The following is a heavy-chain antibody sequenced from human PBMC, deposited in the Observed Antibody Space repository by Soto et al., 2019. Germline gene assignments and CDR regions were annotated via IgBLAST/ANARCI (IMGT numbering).Heavy chain of an antibody. CDR2: ISSSGSTI. Sequence: GGSLRLSCAASGFTFSDYYMSWIRQAPGKGLEWVSYISSSGSTIYYADSVKGRFTISRDNAKNSLYLQMNSLRAEDTAVYYCARDYDNYDFWSGYSVRGWFDPCGQETLVTVSS. CDR3: ARDYDNYDFWSGYSVRGWFDP. J-gene: IGHJ5*02. V-gene: IGHV3-11*01. D-gene: IGHD3-3*01. CDR1: GFTFSDYY.